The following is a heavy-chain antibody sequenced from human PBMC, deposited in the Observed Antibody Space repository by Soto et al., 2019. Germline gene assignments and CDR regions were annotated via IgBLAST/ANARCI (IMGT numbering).Heavy chain of an antibody. Sequence: QVQLQESGPGLVKPSETLSLTCTVSGGSISRDDYYWSWIRQPPGKGLEWIGYIYHSGTTYYNPSLKSRITMSVDTSNNQFSLSLTSVTAADTAVYFCARDIPSSGGYDNWLDPWGKGTLVTVSS. CDR1: GGSISRDDYY. CDR3: ARDIPSSGGYDNWLDP. V-gene: IGHV4-30-4*01. D-gene: IGHD5-12*01. CDR2: IYHSGTT. J-gene: IGHJ5*02.